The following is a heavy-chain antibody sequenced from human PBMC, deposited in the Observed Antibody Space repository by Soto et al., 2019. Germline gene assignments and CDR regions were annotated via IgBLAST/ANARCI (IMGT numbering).Heavy chain of an antibody. CDR2: ISYDGSNK. J-gene: IGHJ3*02. Sequence: GGSLRLSCAASGFTFSSYAMHWVRQAPGKGLEWVAVISYDGSNKYYADSVKGRFTISRDNSKNTLYLQMNSLRAEDTAVYYCPSSGWHEENAFDIWGQGTMVTVSS. CDR3: PSSGWHEENAFDI. CDR1: GFTFSSYA. D-gene: IGHD6-19*01. V-gene: IGHV3-30-3*01.